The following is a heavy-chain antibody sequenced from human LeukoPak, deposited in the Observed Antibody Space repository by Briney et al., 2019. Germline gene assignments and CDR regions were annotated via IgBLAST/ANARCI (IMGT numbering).Heavy chain of an antibody. CDR3: ARVGGAAGTYFDY. J-gene: IGHJ4*02. D-gene: IGHD6-13*01. V-gene: IGHV3-48*03. CDR1: GFTFSSYE. CDR2: ISSSGSTI. Sequence: GGSLRLSCAASGFTFSSYEMNWVRQAPGKGLEWVSYISSSGSTIYYADSVKGRFTISRDNAENSLYLQMNSLRAEDTAVYYCARVGGAAGTYFDYWGQGTLVTVSS.